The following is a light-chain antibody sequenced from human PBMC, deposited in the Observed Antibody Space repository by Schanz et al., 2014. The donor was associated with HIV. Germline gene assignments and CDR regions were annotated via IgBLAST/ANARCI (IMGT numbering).Light chain of an antibody. CDR3: QQYDSSPIT. J-gene: IGKJ5*01. V-gene: IGKV3-20*01. CDR1: QTFSKNY. CDR2: GAS. Sequence: EIVLTQSPDTLSLSPGERATLSCRASQTFSKNYLAWYHQTPGQAPRLLIYGASSRATGIPDRFSGSGSGTDFTLTISRLEPEDFALYYCQQYDSSPITFGQGTRLEIK.